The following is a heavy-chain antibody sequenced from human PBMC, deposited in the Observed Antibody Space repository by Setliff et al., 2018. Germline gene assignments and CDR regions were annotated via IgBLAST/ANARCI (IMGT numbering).Heavy chain of an antibody. CDR1: GYTFTSYG. CDR2: ISGYNGNT. J-gene: IGHJ4*02. V-gene: IGHV1-18*01. Sequence: ASVKVSCKASGYTFTSYGISWVRQAPGQGLEWMGWISGYNGNTNYAQNFQGRVTMTTDTSTSTAYMELRSLGSDDTAVYYCARDPLYSGSYGPEFYFDYWGQGTLVTVSS. D-gene: IGHD1-26*01. CDR3: ARDPLYSGSYGPEFYFDY.